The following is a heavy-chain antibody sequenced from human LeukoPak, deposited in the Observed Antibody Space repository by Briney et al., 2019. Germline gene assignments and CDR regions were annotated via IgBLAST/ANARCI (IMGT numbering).Heavy chain of an antibody. CDR1: GGSISSYY. CDR3: ARVGGYSSSWPGVYYYYGMDV. V-gene: IGHV4-4*07. D-gene: IGHD6-13*01. Sequence: SSETLSLTCTVSGGSISSYYWSWIRQPAGKGLEWIGRIYTSGSTNYNPSLKSRVTMSVDTSKNQFSLKLSSVTAADTAVYYCARVGGYSSSWPGVYYYYGMDVWGQGTTVTVSS. CDR2: IYTSGST. J-gene: IGHJ6*02.